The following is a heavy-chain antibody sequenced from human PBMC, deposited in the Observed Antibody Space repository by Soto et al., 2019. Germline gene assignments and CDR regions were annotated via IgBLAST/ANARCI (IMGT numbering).Heavy chain of an antibody. Sequence: QVQLVVSGGGLVKPGGSLRISCAASGFTFSDYYISWIRQAPGKGLEWVSYISSSGSIIYYADSVKGRFTISRDNANNSLYLPMNSLRAEDTAVYYCALAGYDSNYYAVTPLSAGHFWGQGTLVTVSS. J-gene: IGHJ4*02. CDR3: ALAGYDSNYYAVTPLSAGHF. D-gene: IGHD4-4*01. CDR1: GFTFSDYY. CDR2: ISSSGSII. V-gene: IGHV3-11*01.